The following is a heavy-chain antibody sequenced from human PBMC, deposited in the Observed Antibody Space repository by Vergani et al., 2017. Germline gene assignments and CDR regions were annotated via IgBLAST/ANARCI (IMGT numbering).Heavy chain of an antibody. J-gene: IGHJ5*02. CDR3: AREVSSWNWFDP. CDR1: GGTFSSYA. D-gene: IGHD6-13*01. V-gene: IGHV1-69*11. Sequence: QVQLVQSGAEVKKPGSSVKVSCKASGGTFSSYAISWVRQAPGQGLEWMGRIIPILGTANYAQKFQGRVTITADESTSTAYMELSSLRSEDTAVYYCAREVSSWNWFDPWGQGTLVTVSS. CDR2: IIPILGTA.